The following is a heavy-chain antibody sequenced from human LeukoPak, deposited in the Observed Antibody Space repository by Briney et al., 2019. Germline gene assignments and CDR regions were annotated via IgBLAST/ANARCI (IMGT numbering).Heavy chain of an antibody. Sequence: PGGSLRLSCAASGITFSNYWMNWVRQAPGKGLEWVSYISSSSSTIYYADSVKGRFTISRDNAKNSLYLQMNSLRAEDTAVYYCARDVEDIVVVVAATPNWFDPWGQGTLVTVSS. J-gene: IGHJ5*02. CDR3: ARDVEDIVVVVAATPNWFDP. CDR2: ISSSSSTI. CDR1: GITFSNYW. V-gene: IGHV3-48*01. D-gene: IGHD2-15*01.